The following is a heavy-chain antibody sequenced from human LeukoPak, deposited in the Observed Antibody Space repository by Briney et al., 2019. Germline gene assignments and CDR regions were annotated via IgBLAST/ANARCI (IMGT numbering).Heavy chain of an antibody. CDR2: ISNSGTT. V-gene: IGHV4-31*11. CDR3: ARDVVVTSSPDAFDI. J-gene: IGHJ3*02. D-gene: IGHD2-21*02. Sequence: KPSETLSLTCAVSGDSVTSGGYFWTWIRQLPGKGLEWIGSISNSGTTSYNPSLKSRLSISLDTSNNHFSLRLGSVTAADTAVYYCARDVVVTSSPDAFDIWGQGTMVIVSS. CDR1: GDSVTSGGYF.